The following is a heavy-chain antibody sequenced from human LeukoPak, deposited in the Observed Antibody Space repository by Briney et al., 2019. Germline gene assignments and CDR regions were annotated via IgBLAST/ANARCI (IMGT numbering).Heavy chain of an antibody. V-gene: IGHV3-21*01. CDR3: ARDWDGSGGYFDY. Sequence: GGSLRLSCAASGFTFSSYSMNWVRQAPGKGLEWVSSISSSSSYIYYADSVKGRFTISRDNAKNSLYLQMNSLRAEDTAVYYCARDWDGSGGYFDYWGQGTLVTVSS. CDR2: ISSSSSYI. D-gene: IGHD3-22*01. CDR1: GFTFSSYS. J-gene: IGHJ4*02.